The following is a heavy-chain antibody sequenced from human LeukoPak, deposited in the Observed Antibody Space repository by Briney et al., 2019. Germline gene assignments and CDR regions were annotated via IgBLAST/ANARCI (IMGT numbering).Heavy chain of an antibody. CDR2: IYYSGST. J-gene: IGHJ4*02. CDR1: GGSISSGGYY. Sequence: SETLSLTCTVSGGSISSGGYYWSWIRQHPGKGLEWIGYIYYSGSTYYNPSLKSRVTISVDTSKNQFSLKLSSVTAADTAVYYCARESPYGDPSSYFDYWGQGTLVTVSS. D-gene: IGHD4-17*01. V-gene: IGHV4-31*03. CDR3: ARESPYGDPSSYFDY.